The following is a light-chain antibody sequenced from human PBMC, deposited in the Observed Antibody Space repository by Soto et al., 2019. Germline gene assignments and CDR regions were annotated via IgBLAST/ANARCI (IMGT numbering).Light chain of an antibody. J-gene: IGLJ1*01. V-gene: IGLV1-40*01. CDR1: ISNIGAGYD. CDR2: SNV. CDR3: QSYDSSLSVT. Sequence: QSALTQPPSVSGAPGQRVTISCTGTISNIGAGYDVHWYQHLPGTAPKLLIYSNVNRPSGVPDRFSGSKSATSASLAITGLQADDEADYYCQSYDSSLSVTFGTGTKVTVL.